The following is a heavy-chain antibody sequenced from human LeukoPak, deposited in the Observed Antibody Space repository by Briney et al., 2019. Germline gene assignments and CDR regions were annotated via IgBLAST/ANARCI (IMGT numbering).Heavy chain of an antibody. CDR2: INPNSGGT. Sequence: ASVKVSCKASGYTFTGYYMHWVRQAPGQGLEWMGWINPNSGGTNYAQKFQGRVTMTTDTSTSTAYMELRSLRSDDTAVYYCARVSPPYYYDSSGIPADYWGQGTLVTVSS. V-gene: IGHV1-2*02. D-gene: IGHD3-22*01. CDR1: GYTFTGYY. J-gene: IGHJ4*02. CDR3: ARVSPPYYYDSSGIPADY.